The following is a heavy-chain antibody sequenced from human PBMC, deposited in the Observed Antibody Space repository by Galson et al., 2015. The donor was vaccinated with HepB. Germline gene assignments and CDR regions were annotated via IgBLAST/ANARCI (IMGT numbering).Heavy chain of an antibody. Sequence: SLRLSCAASGFTFSSYRMNWVRQAPGKGLEWISTISSSGVYIYYADSVKGRFTISRDNSKNSLYPQMDSLRAEDTAVYYCARAPSGYCTSSTCYSNWFDPWGQGTLVTVSS. CDR3: ARAPSGYCTSSTCYSNWFDP. D-gene: IGHD2-2*02. V-gene: IGHV3-21*01. CDR2: ISSSGVYI. CDR1: GFTFSSYR. J-gene: IGHJ5*02.